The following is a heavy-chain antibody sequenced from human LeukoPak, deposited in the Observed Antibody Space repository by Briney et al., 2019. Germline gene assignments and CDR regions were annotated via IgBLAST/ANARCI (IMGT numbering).Heavy chain of an antibody. Sequence: GASLRLSCAASGFTFSSYAMSWVRQAPGKGLEWVSAISGSGGSTYYADSVKGRFTISRDNSKNTLYLQMNNLRAEDTAVYYCAKDRRGMVFDYWGQGTLVTVSS. CDR3: AKDRRGMVFDY. J-gene: IGHJ4*02. V-gene: IGHV3-23*01. D-gene: IGHD3-10*01. CDR2: ISGSGGST. CDR1: GFTFSSYA.